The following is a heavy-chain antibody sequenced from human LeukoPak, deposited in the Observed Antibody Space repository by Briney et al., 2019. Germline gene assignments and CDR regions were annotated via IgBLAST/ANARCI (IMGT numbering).Heavy chain of an antibody. CDR1: GFTFSRYW. Sequence: GGSLRLSCAASGFTFSRYWMSLVRQAPGKGLELVADIKQDGSARFYGAAVTGRLTVPKNNAKIPLYIQTNSLRAEDTAVYYCARDREGSRDAFDIWGEGTMVTVSS. V-gene: IGHV3-7*01. D-gene: IGHD1-26*01. J-gene: IGHJ3*02. CDR3: ARDREGSRDAFDI. CDR2: IKQDGSAR.